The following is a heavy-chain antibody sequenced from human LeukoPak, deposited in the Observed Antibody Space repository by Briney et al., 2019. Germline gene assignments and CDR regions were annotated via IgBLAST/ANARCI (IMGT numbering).Heavy chain of an antibody. CDR3: AKGSGLGETNVDY. V-gene: IGHV3-23*01. CDR1: GLTFSSYD. D-gene: IGHD3-3*01. J-gene: IGHJ4*02. Sequence: GGSLRLSCAASGLTFSSYDMSWARQATGKDLEWVSLINYNGDGTYYADSEKRRFTIYRHNYKNPLYIQMNTLSAEDTAVYYCAKGSGLGETNVDYWGQGTLVTVSS. CDR2: INYNGDGT.